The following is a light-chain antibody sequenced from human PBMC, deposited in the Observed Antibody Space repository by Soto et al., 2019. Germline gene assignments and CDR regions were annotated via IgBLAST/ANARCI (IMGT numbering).Light chain of an antibody. CDR3: QQYDSSPWT. J-gene: IGKJ1*01. CDR2: GAS. CDR1: QSVSRSF. Sequence: EIVLTQSPGTLSLSPGERATLSCRASQSVSRSFLAWYQQKPGQAPRLLIYGASSRATGIPDRFSGSGSGTDFTLTISRLEPEDFAVYYCQQYDSSPWTFGHGTKVEIK. V-gene: IGKV3-20*01.